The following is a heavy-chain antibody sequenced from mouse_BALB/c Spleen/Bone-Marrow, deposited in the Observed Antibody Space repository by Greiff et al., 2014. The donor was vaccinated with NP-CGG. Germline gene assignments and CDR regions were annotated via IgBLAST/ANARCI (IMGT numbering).Heavy chain of an antibody. D-gene: IGHD1-1*01. CDR1: GYTFTSYV. V-gene: IGHV1-14*01. CDR2: INPYNDGT. Sequence: VLLQQSGPELVKPGASVKMSCKASGYTFTSYVIHWVKQKPGQGLEWIGYINPYNDGTKYNEKFKGKATLTSDKSSSTAYMELSSLTSEDSAVYYCARGGYYGTSLYWYFDVWGAGTTVTVSS. J-gene: IGHJ1*01. CDR3: ARGGYYGTSLYWYFDV.